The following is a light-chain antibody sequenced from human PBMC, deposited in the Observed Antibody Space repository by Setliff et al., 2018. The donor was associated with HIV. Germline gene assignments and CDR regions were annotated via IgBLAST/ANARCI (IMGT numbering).Light chain of an antibody. CDR3: QVWDSSSDQPV. CDR2: DNS. V-gene: IGLV3-21*03. J-gene: IGLJ1*01. CDR1: NIGSKS. Sequence: SYELTQPPSVSVAPGKTARITCGGNNIGSKSVHWYQQKPGQAPVLVVYDNSDRPSGIPEGFSGSKSGNTAILTISRVEAGDEADYYCQVWDSSSDQPVFGTGTKVTVL.